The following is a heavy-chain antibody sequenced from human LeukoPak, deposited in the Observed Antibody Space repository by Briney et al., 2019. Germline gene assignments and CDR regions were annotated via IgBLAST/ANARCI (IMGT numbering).Heavy chain of an antibody. CDR3: ARGLQPTYYYGSGSYYNVESFDY. CDR1: GGSISSYY. D-gene: IGHD3-10*01. J-gene: IGHJ4*02. Sequence: KASETLSLTCTVSGGSISSYYWSWIRQPAGKGLEWIGRIYTSGSTNYNPSLKSRVTMSVDTSKNQFFLKLSSVTAADTAVYYCARGLQPTYYYGSGSYYNVESFDYWGQGTLVTVSS. CDR2: IYTSGST. V-gene: IGHV4-4*07.